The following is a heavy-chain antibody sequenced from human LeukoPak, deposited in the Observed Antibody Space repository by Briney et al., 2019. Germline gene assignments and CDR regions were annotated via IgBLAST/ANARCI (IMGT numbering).Heavy chain of an antibody. CDR3: ARSYYDSSGYYHTASDV. V-gene: IGHV4-34*01. J-gene: IGHJ6*04. CDR2: INHSGST. CDR1: GGSFSGYY. D-gene: IGHD3-22*01. Sequence: SENLSLTCAVYGGSFSGYYWSWIRQPPGKGLEWIGEINHSGSTNYNPSLKSRVTISVDTSKNQFSLKLSSVTAADTAVYYCARSYYDSSGYYHTASDVWGKGTTVTVSS.